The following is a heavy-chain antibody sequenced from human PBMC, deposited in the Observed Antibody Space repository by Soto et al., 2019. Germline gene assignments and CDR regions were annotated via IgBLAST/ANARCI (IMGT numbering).Heavy chain of an antibody. D-gene: IGHD3-22*01. CDR2: IYYSGST. V-gene: IGHV4-39*01. CDR1: GGSISSSSYY. CDR3: ARQWGGKAITMIVVVRFDY. J-gene: IGHJ4*02. Sequence: QLQLQESGPGLVKPSETLSLTCTVSGGSISSSSYYWGWIRQPPGKGLEWIGSIYYSGSTYYNPSLKSRVTISVDTSKTQFSLKLSSVTAADTAVYYCARQWGGKAITMIVVVRFDYWGQGTLVTVSS.